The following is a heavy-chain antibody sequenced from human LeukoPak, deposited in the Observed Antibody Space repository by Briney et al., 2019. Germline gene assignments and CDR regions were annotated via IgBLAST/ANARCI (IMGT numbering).Heavy chain of an antibody. CDR1: GCSISSGYY. Sequence: SETLSITCTVSGCSISSGYYWGWIRQPPGKGLEWIGSIYHSGSTYYNPSLKSRVTISVDTSKNQFSLKLSSVTAADTAVYYCATIVGATMDYWGQGTLVTVSS. D-gene: IGHD1-26*01. CDR3: ATIVGATMDY. CDR2: IYHSGST. V-gene: IGHV4-38-2*02. J-gene: IGHJ4*02.